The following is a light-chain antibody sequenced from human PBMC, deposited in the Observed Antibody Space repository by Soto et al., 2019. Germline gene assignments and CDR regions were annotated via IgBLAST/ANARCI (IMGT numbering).Light chain of an antibody. V-gene: IGKV1-5*01. CDR3: QQYKSYLRT. Sequence: DIQMTQSPSTLSASVGDRVTITCRASQTISSWLAWYQQKPGKAPKLLIYAASTLESGVSSRFSGRGFGTEFTLTINSLQPEDFATNYCQQYKSYLRTFGQGTKVEIK. CDR1: QTISSW. J-gene: IGKJ1*01. CDR2: AAS.